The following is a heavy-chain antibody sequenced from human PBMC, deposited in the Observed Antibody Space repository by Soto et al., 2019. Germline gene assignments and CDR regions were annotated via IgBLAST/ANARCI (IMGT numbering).Heavy chain of an antibody. CDR1: GYTFTAHY. CDR2: INPNSGGT. V-gene: IGHV1-2*04. Sequence: GASVKVSCRASGYTFTAHYMHWVRQAPGQGLEWMGWINPNSGGTNYAQKFQGWVTMTRDTSISTAYMELSRLRSDDTAVYYFAREPNSSSWYSAFDIWGQGTMVTVSS. D-gene: IGHD6-13*01. J-gene: IGHJ3*02. CDR3: AREPNSSSWYSAFDI.